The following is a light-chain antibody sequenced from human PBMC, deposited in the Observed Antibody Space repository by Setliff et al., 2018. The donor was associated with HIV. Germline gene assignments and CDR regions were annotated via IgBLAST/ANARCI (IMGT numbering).Light chain of an antibody. CDR2: DDS. CDR3: QLWDTSNVRPV. CDR1: RVGSKS. V-gene: IGLV3-21*02. J-gene: IGLJ2*01. Sequence: SYELTQPPSVSVAPGQAARTSCESSRVGSKSVHWYQQKAGQAPVLVVSDDSDRPSGIPERFSGSSSGNTATLLISGVEAGDEADYYCQLWDTSNVRPVFGGGTKVTVL.